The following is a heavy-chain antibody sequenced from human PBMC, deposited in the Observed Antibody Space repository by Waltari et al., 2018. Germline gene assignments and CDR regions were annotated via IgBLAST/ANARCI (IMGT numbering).Heavy chain of an antibody. Sequence: VQLLESGGGLVQPGGSLRLSCAASGFTFSSHAMSWVRQAPGKGLEWVSAISGSGGSTYYADSVKGRFTISRDNSKNTLYLQMNSLRAEDTAVYYCAKGGIVVVVAADNWFGPWGQGTLVTVSS. CDR1: GFTFSSHA. V-gene: IGHV3-23*01. J-gene: IGHJ5*02. CDR3: AKGGIVVVVAADNWFGP. CDR2: ISGSGGST. D-gene: IGHD2-15*01.